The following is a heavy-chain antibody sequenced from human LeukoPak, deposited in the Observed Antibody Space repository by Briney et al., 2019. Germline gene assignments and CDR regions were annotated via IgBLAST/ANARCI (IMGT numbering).Heavy chain of an antibody. CDR2: ISYDGSNK. D-gene: IGHD2-2*01. Sequence: GGSLRLSCAASGFTFSSYGMHWVRQAPGKGLEWVAVISYDGSNKYYADSVKGRFTISRDNSKNTLYLQMNSLRAEDTAVYYCVKAQLDCSSTSCYGVREWLVIDYWGQGTLVTVSS. CDR3: VKAQLDCSSTSCYGVREWLVIDY. V-gene: IGHV3-30*18. CDR1: GFTFSSYG. J-gene: IGHJ4*02.